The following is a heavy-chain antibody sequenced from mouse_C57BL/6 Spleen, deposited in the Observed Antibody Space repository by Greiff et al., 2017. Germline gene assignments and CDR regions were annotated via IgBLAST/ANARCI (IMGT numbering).Heavy chain of an antibody. CDR2: IHPNSGST. J-gene: IGHJ4*01. V-gene: IGHV1-64*01. D-gene: IGHD1-1*01. CDR1: GYTFTSSW. Sequence: QVQLQQPGAELVKPGASVKLSCKASGYTFTSSWMHWVKQRPGQGLEWIGMIHPNSGSTNYNEKFKSKATLTVDKSSSTAYMQLSSLTSEDSAVYYCARYYYGSSPYYAMDYWGQGTSVTVSS. CDR3: ARYYYGSSPYYAMDY.